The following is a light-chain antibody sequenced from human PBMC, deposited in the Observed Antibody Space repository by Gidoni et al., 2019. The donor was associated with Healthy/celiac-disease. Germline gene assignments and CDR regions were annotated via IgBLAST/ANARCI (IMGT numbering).Light chain of an antibody. CDR2: RNN. J-gene: IGLJ3*02. V-gene: IGLV1-47*01. Sequence: QSVLTQPPSASGTPWQRVTISCSGSSSNIGSNYVYWYQQLPGTAPKLLIYRNNQRPSGVPDRFSGSKSGTSASLAISGLRSEDEADYYCAAWDDSLVWVFGGGTKLTVL. CDR1: SSNIGSNY. CDR3: AAWDDSLVWV.